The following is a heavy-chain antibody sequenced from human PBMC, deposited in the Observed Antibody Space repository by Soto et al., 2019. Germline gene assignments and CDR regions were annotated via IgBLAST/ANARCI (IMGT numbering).Heavy chain of an antibody. Sequence: QVQLVQSGAEVKKPGASVKVSCKASGYIFTAYSMHWVRQAPGQGLERMGVVNPRGGSTNYAQKFQGRITMTRDTSTSTVYMDLSCLTSEDTAVYYCAREENCSDGICYSEYFQRWGQGTLVTVSS. CDR3: AREENCSDGICYSEYFQR. CDR1: GYIFTAYS. V-gene: IGHV1-46*01. D-gene: IGHD2-15*01. J-gene: IGHJ1*01. CDR2: VNPRGGST.